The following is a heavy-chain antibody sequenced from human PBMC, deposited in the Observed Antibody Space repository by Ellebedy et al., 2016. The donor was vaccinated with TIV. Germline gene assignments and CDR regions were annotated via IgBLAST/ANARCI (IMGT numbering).Heavy chain of an antibody. Sequence: PGGSLRLSCTASGFTFSGYVMTWVRQAPGKGLQWVSLISGDNGNTYYADSVKGRFTISRDNSKDTVFLQMTSLIDEDTAMYYCARDLRWDWSGQRLDYWGQGILVTVSS. D-gene: IGHD3-3*01. V-gene: IGHV3-23*01. CDR2: ISGDNGNT. CDR1: GFTFSGYV. J-gene: IGHJ4*02. CDR3: ARDLRWDWSGQRLDY.